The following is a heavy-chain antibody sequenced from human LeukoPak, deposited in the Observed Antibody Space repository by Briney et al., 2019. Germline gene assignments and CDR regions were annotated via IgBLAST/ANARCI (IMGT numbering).Heavy chain of an antibody. V-gene: IGHV3-23*01. J-gene: IGHJ4*02. CDR2: ISGSGGST. D-gene: IGHD5-18*01. CDR1: GFTFSSYA. Sequence: GGSLRLSCAASGFTFSSYAMSWVRQAPGKGLEWVSAISGSGGSTYYADSVKGRFTISRDNSKNTLYLQMKSLRAEDTAVYYCAKEGGYSYGSGGYFDYWGQGTLVTVSS. CDR3: AKEGGYSYGSGGYFDY.